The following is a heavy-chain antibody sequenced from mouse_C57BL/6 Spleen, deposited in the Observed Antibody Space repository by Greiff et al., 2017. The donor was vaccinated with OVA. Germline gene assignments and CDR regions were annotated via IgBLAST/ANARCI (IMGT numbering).Heavy chain of an antibody. CDR1: GYTFTDHN. Sequence: EVQLQQSGPELVKPGASVKIPCKASGYTFTDHNMDWVKQSHGKSLEWIGDINPNNGGTIYNQKFKGKATLTVDKSSSTAYMELRSLTSEDTAVYYCARSPITTVVATSYYFDYWGQGTTLTVSS. CDR2: INPNNGGT. CDR3: ARSPITTVVATSYYFDY. V-gene: IGHV1-18*01. J-gene: IGHJ2*01. D-gene: IGHD1-1*01.